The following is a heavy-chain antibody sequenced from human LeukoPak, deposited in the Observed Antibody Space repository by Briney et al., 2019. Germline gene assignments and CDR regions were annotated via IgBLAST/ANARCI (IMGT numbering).Heavy chain of an antibody. Sequence: PSETLSLTCTVSGGSISSYYWSWIRQPPGKGLEWIGYIYYSGSTNYNPSLKSRVTISVDTSKNQFSLKLSSVTAADTAVYYCARSSGWYVYGMDVWGQGTTVTVSS. V-gene: IGHV4-59*08. CDR1: GGSISSYY. J-gene: IGHJ6*02. CDR3: ARSSGWYVYGMDV. CDR2: IYYSGST. D-gene: IGHD6-19*01.